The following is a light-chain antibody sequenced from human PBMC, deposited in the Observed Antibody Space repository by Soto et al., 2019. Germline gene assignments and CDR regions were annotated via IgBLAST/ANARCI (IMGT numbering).Light chain of an antibody. CDR1: QSVSSN. J-gene: IGKJ2*01. CDR2: GAS. Sequence: EIVMTQSPATLSLSPGERATLSCRASQSVSSNVAWYQQIPGQTPRLLIYGASTRATGIPVRLSGSGSGTEFTLTISSLQSEDFAVYYCHQYDDGPYTFGQGTKVDIK. CDR3: HQYDDGPYT. V-gene: IGKV3-15*01.